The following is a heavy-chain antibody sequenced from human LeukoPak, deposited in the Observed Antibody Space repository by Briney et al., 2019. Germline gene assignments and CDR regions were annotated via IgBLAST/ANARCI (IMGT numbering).Heavy chain of an antibody. CDR3: ARLSGYCSGGYCYFDY. Sequence: ASVKVSCKAFGYTFTGYYMHWVRQAPGQGLEWMGWINPNSGGTDYAQKFQGRVTLTRDTSISTAYMELSGLRSDDTAVYYCARLSGYCSGGYCYFDYWGQGTLSPSP. CDR2: INPNSGGT. V-gene: IGHV1-2*02. D-gene: IGHD2-15*01. CDR1: GYTFTGYY. J-gene: IGHJ4*02.